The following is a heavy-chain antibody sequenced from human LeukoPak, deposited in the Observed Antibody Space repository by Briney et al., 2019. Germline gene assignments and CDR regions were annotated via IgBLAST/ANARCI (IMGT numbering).Heavy chain of an antibody. J-gene: IGHJ4*02. CDR1: GFNLSNYA. CDR2: ISYDGSDK. Sequence: GGSLRLSCAASGFNLSNYAMHWVRQAPGKGLEWVALISYDGSDKYYADSVKGRFTISRDNSKNMLYLQMNSLRAEDMAVYYCAKGPCSTCLDLDYWGQGTLVTVSS. V-gene: IGHV3-30*04. D-gene: IGHD2-2*01. CDR3: AKGPCSTCLDLDY.